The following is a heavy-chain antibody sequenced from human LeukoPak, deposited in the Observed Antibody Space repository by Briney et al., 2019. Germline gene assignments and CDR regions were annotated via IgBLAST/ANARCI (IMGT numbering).Heavy chain of an antibody. CDR3: ARGRSVSSGWLYPY. CDR1: GYTFTGYY. D-gene: IGHD6-19*01. V-gene: IGHV1-2*06. Sequence: ASVKVSCKASGYTFTGYYMHWVRQAPGQGLEWMGRINPNSGGTNYAQKFQGRVTMTRDTSISTAYMELRSLRSDDTAVYYCARGRSVSSGWLYPYWGQGTLVTVSS. CDR2: INPNSGGT. J-gene: IGHJ4*02.